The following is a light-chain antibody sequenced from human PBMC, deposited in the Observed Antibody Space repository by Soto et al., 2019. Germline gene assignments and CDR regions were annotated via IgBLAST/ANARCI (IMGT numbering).Light chain of an antibody. Sequence: EIVLTQSPGTLSLSPGERATLSCRASQSVSSSYLAWYQQKPGQAPRLLIYGASSRATGIQDRFSGSGSGTEFTLAISRLGPEDFAVYYCQQYGSSLGLTFGGGTKVEIK. CDR1: QSVSSSY. V-gene: IGKV3-20*01. CDR3: QQYGSSLGLT. J-gene: IGKJ4*01. CDR2: GAS.